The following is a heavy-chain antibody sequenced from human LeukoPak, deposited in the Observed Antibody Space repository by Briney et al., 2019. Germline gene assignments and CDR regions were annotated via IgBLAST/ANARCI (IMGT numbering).Heavy chain of an antibody. CDR1: GINFRKYW. V-gene: IGHV3-7*01. J-gene: IGHJ4*02. Sequence: GGSLRLSCEVSGINFRKYWMTWVRQAPGKGLEWVASISEDGSREWYVDSVKGRFTVSRDNAKDALYLQVNSLRVDDTAVYYCTRDYSNARDYWGQGTLVTVSS. CDR2: ISEDGSRE. CDR3: TRDYSNARDY. D-gene: IGHD2-21*01.